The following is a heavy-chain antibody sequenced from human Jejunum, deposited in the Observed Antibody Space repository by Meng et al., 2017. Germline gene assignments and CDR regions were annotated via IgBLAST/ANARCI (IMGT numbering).Heavy chain of an antibody. CDR1: GFTFSISA. CDR3: ATTVTHDY. Sequence: GESLKISCATSGFTFSISAMHWVRQAPGKGLEWVATISYEGSKKYYADSVKGRFTISRDTSKSALYLQMNSLRTDDTAVYYCATTVTHDYWGQGTLVTVSS. CDR2: ISYEGSKK. D-gene: IGHD4-17*01. V-gene: IGHV3-30*04. J-gene: IGHJ4*02.